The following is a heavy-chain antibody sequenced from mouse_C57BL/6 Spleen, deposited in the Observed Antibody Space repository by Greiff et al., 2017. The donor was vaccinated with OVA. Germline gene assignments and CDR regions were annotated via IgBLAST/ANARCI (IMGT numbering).Heavy chain of an antibody. J-gene: IGHJ4*01. D-gene: IGHD2-3*01. V-gene: IGHV1-54*01. CDR3: AREGDGYYDYYAMDY. Sequence: QVQLQQSGAELVRPGTSVKVSCKASGYAFTNYLIEWVKQRPGQGLEWIGVINPGSGGTNYNEKFKGKATLTADKSSSTAYMQLSSLTSEDSAVYFCAREGDGYYDYYAMDYWGQGTSVTVSS. CDR1: GYAFTNYL. CDR2: INPGSGGT.